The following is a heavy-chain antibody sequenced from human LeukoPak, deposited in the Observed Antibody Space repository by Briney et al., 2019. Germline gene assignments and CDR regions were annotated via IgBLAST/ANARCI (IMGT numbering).Heavy chain of an antibody. CDR1: GGTFSSYA. Sequence: SVKVSCKASGGTFSSYAISWVRQAPGQGLEWMGGIIPIFGTANYAQKFQGRVMITADESTSTAYMELSSLRSEDTAVYYCARDWDGELSQRYNWFDPWGQGTLVTVSS. CDR3: ARDWDGELSQRYNWFDP. D-gene: IGHD1-26*01. V-gene: IGHV1-69*13. J-gene: IGHJ5*02. CDR2: IIPIFGTA.